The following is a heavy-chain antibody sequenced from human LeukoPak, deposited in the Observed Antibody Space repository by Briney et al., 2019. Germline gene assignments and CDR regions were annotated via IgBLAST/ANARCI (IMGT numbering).Heavy chain of an antibody. V-gene: IGHV3-23*01. Sequence: GDSLRLSCAASGFDFNSYSITWVRQTPGTGLAWVGSISGRDGPTYFGDSVKGRFTISRDSSKRSVPLQMTGLTADDTAVYFCARGRTGAAADTWFDFWGQGTLVTVSS. CDR3: ARGRTGAAADTWFDF. CDR2: ISGRDGPT. J-gene: IGHJ4*02. CDR1: GFDFNSYS. D-gene: IGHD1-14*01.